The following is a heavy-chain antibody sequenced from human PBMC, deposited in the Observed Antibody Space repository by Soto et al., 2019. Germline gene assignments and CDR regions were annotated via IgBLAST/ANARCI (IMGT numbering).Heavy chain of an antibody. V-gene: IGHV1-8*01. J-gene: IGHJ6*03. CDR1: GYTFTSYD. CDR3: ARGGGYCSSTSCYEYYYYYMDV. CDR2: MNPNSGNT. D-gene: IGHD2-2*01. Sequence: ASVKVSCKASGYTFTSYDINWVRQATGQGLEWMGWMNPNSGNTGYAQKFQGRVTMTRNTSISTAYMELSSLRSEDTAVYYCARGGGYCSSTSCYEYYYYYMDVWGKGTTVTVSS.